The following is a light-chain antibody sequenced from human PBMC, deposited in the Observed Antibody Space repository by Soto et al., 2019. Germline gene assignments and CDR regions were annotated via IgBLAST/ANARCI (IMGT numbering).Light chain of an antibody. CDR3: QQRSNWPRLT. Sequence: EIVLTQSPATLSLSPGERATLSCRASQSVSSYLAWYQQKPGQAPRLLIYDASNRATGIPARFSGSGSGTDFTLTISSLEPEDFALYYCQQRSNWPRLTFGRGTRLEIK. V-gene: IGKV3-11*01. CDR2: DAS. CDR1: QSVSSY. J-gene: IGKJ5*01.